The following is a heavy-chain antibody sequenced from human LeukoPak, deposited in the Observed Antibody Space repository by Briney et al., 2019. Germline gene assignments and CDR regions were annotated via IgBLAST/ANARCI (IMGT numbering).Heavy chain of an antibody. CDR3: ARAYPLRVPAAMDY. V-gene: IGHV3-21*01. J-gene: IGHJ4*02. D-gene: IGHD2-2*01. CDR2: ISSSSSYI. Sequence: GGSLRLSCAASGFTSSSYSMNWVRQALGKGLEWVSSISSSSSYIYYADSVKGRFTISRDNAKNSLYLQMNSLRAEDTAVYYCARAYPLRVPAAMDYWGQGTLVTVSS. CDR1: GFTSSSYS.